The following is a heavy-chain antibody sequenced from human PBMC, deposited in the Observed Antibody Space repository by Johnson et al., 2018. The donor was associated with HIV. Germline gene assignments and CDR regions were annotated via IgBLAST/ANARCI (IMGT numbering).Heavy chain of an antibody. CDR2: IWYDGSNK. CDR3: AKDLVVINVRYAFHI. CDR1: GFTFSSYG. D-gene: IGHD3-22*01. Sequence: VQLVESGGGVVQPGGSLRLSCAASGFTFSSYGMHWVRQAPGKGLEWVAVIWYDGSNKYYVDSVKGRFTISRDNAKNSLYLQMNTLRPEDTALYYCAKDLVVINVRYAFHIWGQGTMVTVS. V-gene: IGHV3-33*03. J-gene: IGHJ3*02.